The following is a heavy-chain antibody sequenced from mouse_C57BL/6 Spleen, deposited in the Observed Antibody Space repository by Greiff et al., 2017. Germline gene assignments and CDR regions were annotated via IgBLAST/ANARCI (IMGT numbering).Heavy chain of an antibody. Sequence: ESGPGLVKPSQSLSLTCSVTGYSITSGYYWNWIRQFPGNKLEWMGYISYDGSNNYNPSLKNRISITRDTSKNQFFLKLNSVTTEDTATYYCARLLPYAMDYWGQGTSVTVSS. CDR2: ISYDGSN. CDR1: GYSITSGYY. J-gene: IGHJ4*01. D-gene: IGHD1-1*01. V-gene: IGHV3-6*01. CDR3: ARLLPYAMDY.